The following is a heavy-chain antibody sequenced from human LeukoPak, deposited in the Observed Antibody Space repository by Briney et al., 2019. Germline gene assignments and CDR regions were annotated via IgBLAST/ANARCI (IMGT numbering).Heavy chain of an antibody. J-gene: IGHJ4*02. V-gene: IGHV3-7*05. D-gene: IGHD5-12*01. CDR1: GFLFSNSW. CDR3: ARDSGYNAFDY. Sequence: GGSLRLSCADSGFLFSNSWMAWVRQAPGRGLEWLANINQDGSAKTCVASVRGRFTISRDNAKTSLYLQMNSLRAEDTAMYYCARDSGYNAFDYWGQGTLVTVSS. CDR2: INQDGSAK.